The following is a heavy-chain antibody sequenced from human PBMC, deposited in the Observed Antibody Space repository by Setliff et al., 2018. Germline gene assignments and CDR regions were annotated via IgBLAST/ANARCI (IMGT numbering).Heavy chain of an antibody. D-gene: IGHD4-17*01. CDR1: GYSISSGHY. Sequence: SGTLSLTCTVSGYSISSGHYWGWIRQPPGKGLEWIGSISHSGSTYYNPSLRSRVTISLDTSKNQFSPKLTSVTAADTAVYYCAGGRRYDYGWDFDYWGQGTLFTVSS. V-gene: IGHV4-38-2*02. CDR3: AGGRRYDYGWDFDY. CDR2: ISHSGST. J-gene: IGHJ4*02.